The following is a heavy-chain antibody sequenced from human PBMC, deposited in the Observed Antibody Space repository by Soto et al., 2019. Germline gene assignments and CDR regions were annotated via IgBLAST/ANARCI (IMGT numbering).Heavy chain of an antibody. D-gene: IGHD5-12*01. CDR3: ARAGVATIYPGNNWFDP. Sequence: TPFPTRPFSCGSISRGGYFLGLVPPPPREGLEWIGYIYYSGSTYYNPSLKSRVTISVDTSKNQFSLNLSSVTAADTAMYYCARAGVATIYPGNNWFDPWGQGTLVTVSS. J-gene: IGHJ5*02. CDR2: IYYSGST. CDR1: CGSISRGGYF. V-gene: IGHV4-30-4*01.